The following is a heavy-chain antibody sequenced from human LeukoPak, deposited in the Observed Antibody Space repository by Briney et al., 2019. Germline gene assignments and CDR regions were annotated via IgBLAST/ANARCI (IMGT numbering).Heavy chain of an antibody. Sequence: GALVLSCAASGFSFSSYWMSWVRPAPGKGLEWVANIKQDGSEKYYVDSVKGRFTISRDNAKNSLYLQMNSLRAEDTAVYYCARGGGYYYFDYWGQGTLVTVSS. CDR3: ARGGGYYYFDY. CDR1: GFSFSSYW. CDR2: IKQDGSEK. D-gene: IGHD3-22*01. J-gene: IGHJ4*02. V-gene: IGHV3-7*01.